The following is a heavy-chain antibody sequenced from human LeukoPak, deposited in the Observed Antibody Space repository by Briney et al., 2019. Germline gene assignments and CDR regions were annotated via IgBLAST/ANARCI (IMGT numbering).Heavy chain of an antibody. J-gene: IGHJ4*02. CDR3: ATKQWLAPPPDS. V-gene: IGHV3-74*01. D-gene: IGHD6-19*01. CDR2: INTDGTVT. Sequence: GGSLRLSCAASGFNFSKYWMLWVRQAPGKGLESVSRINTDGTVTTYADSVKGRFTVSRDNADNTMSLQMNSVRDEDTAVYYCATKQWLAPPPDSWGQGTPVTVSS. CDR1: GFNFSKYW.